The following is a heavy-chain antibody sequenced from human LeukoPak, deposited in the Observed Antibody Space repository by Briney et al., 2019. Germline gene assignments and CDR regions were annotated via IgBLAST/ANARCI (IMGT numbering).Heavy chain of an antibody. D-gene: IGHD3-22*01. CDR3: ARDQSGKDYDSSGLYYVRYYFDN. Sequence: ASVKVSCKASGYTFIGFYMHWVRQAPGQGLEWMGWINPKSGGTKYAQKFQGRVTMTRDTSIATVYMELSSLRSDDTAVHFCARDQSGKDYDSSGLYYVRYYFDNWGQGTLVTVSS. CDR1: GYTFIGFY. CDR2: INPKSGGT. J-gene: IGHJ4*02. V-gene: IGHV1-2*02.